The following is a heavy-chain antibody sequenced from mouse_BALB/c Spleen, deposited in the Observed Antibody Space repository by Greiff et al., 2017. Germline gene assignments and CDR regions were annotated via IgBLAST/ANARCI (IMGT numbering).Heavy chain of an antibody. V-gene: IGHV5-6-4*01. D-gene: IGHD2-4*01. Sequence: EVKLTESGGGLVKPGGSLKLSCAASGFTFSSYTMSWVRQTPEKRLEWVATISSGGSYTYYPDSVKGRFTISRENAKNTLYLQMSSLKSEDTAMYYCTRDPYDYDWFAYWGQGTLVTVSA. CDR3: TRDPYDYDWFAY. J-gene: IGHJ3*01. CDR2: ISSGGSYT. CDR1: GFTFSSYT.